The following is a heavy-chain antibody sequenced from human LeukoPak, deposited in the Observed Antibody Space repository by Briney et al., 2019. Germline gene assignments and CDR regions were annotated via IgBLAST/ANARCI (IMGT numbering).Heavy chain of an antibody. D-gene: IGHD1-7*01. CDR1: GGSISSSSYY. J-gene: IGHJ3*02. Sequence: SETLSLTCTVSGGSISSSSYYWGWIRQPPGKGLEWIGSIYYSGSTYYNPSLKSRVTISVDTSKNQFSLKLSSVTAADTAVYYCATETTPMGAFDIWGQGTMVTVSS. V-gene: IGHV4-39*07. CDR2: IYYSGST. CDR3: ATETTPMGAFDI.